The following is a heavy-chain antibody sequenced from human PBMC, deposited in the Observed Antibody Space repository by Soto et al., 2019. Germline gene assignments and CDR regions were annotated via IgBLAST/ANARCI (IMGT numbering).Heavy chain of an antibody. CDR1: GGSISSSNW. CDR3: ARGYDFWSGYYQTRPSTYYYYGMDV. Sequence: KPSETLSLTCAVSGGSISSSNWWSWVRQPPGKGLELIWEIYHSGSTNYNPSLKSRVTISVDKSKNQFSLKLSSVTAADKAVYYCARGYDFWSGYYQTRPSTYYYYGMDVWGQGTRSPSP. D-gene: IGHD3-3*01. V-gene: IGHV4-4*02. CDR2: IYHSGST. J-gene: IGHJ6*01.